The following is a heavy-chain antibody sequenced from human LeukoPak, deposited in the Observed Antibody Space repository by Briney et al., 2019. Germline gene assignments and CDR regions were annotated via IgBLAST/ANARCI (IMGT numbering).Heavy chain of an antibody. CDR1: GYSFTSYW. CDR3: ARQGGYYYDSSGYYYGEYDY. D-gene: IGHD3-22*01. CDR2: IYPGDSDT. J-gene: IGHJ4*02. Sequence: GESLKISCKGSGYSFTSYWIGWVRQMPGEGLEWMGIIYPGDSDTRYSPSFQGQVTISADKSISTAYLQWSSLKASDTAMYYCARQGGYYYDSSGYYYGEYDYWGRGTLVTVSS. V-gene: IGHV5-51*01.